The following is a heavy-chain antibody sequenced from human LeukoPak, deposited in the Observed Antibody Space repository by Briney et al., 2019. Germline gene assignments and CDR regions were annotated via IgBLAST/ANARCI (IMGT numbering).Heavy chain of an antibody. Sequence: GGSLRLSCAGSGFSFRSFWMSWVRQAPGKGLEWVSAISGSGGSTYYADSVKGRFTISRDNSKNTLYLQMNSLRAEDTAVYYCAKCGGSYYYFDYWGQGTLVTVSS. V-gene: IGHV3-23*01. CDR2: ISGSGGST. J-gene: IGHJ4*02. D-gene: IGHD1-26*01. CDR1: GFSFRSFW. CDR3: AKCGGSYYYFDY.